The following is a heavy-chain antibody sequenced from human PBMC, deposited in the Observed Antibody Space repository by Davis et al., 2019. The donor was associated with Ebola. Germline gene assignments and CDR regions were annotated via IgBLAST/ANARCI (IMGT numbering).Heavy chain of an antibody. CDR3: ARDKGSSGWYAVEDY. Sequence: SVKVSCKASGGTFSSYAISWVRQAPGQGLEWMGGIIPIFGTANYAQKFQGRVTITADKSTSTAYMELSSLRSDDTAVYYCARDKGSSGWYAVEDYWGQGTLVTVSS. J-gene: IGHJ4*02. CDR2: IIPIFGTA. CDR1: GGTFSSYA. V-gene: IGHV1-69*06. D-gene: IGHD6-19*01.